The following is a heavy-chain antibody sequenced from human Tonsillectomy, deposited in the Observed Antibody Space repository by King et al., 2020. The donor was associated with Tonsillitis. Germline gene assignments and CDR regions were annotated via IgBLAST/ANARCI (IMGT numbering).Heavy chain of an antibody. Sequence: VQLQQWGAGLLKPSETLSLTCAVYDGSFSDYYWSWIRQPPGKGLEWIGEINHSGSTNYNPSLKSRVIISLDTSKNQFSLRLSSVTAADTAVYYCAREIGYFDLWGRGTLVTVSS. V-gene: IGHV4-34*01. CDR2: INHSGST. J-gene: IGHJ2*01. CDR3: AREIGYFDL. CDR1: DGSFSDYY.